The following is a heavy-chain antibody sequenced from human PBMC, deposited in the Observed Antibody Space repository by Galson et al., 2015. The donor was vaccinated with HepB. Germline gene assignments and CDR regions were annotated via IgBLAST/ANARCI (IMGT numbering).Heavy chain of an antibody. D-gene: IGHD6-13*01. V-gene: IGHV1-69*13. CDR1: GGTFSSYA. CDR3: ARGRQQLVWDYFDY. CDR2: IIPIFGTA. J-gene: IGHJ4*02. Sequence: SVKVSCKASGGTFSSYAISWVRQAPGQGLEWMGGIIPIFGTANYAQKFQGRVTITADESTSTAYMELSSLRSEDTAVYYCARGRQQLVWDYFDYWGQGTLVTVSS.